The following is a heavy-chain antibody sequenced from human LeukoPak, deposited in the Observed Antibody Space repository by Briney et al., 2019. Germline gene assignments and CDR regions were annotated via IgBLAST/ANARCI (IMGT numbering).Heavy chain of an antibody. V-gene: IGHV4-61*02. CDR3: ARRYCSSTSCYKGNAFDI. CDR2: ISTSGST. Sequence: PSETLSLTCTVSGASISSGSYYWSWIRQPAGKGLEWIGRISTSGSTNYNPSLKSRVTISVDTSKNQFSLKLSSVTAADTAVYYCARRYCSSTSCYKGNAFDIWGQGTMVTVSS. CDR1: GASISSGSYY. D-gene: IGHD2-2*02. J-gene: IGHJ3*02.